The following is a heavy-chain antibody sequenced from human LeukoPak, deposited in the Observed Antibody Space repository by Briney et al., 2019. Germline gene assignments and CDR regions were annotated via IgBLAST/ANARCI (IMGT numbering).Heavy chain of an antibody. V-gene: IGHV4-30-4*08. D-gene: IGHD3-9*01. CDR2: IYYSGST. Sequence: PSETLSLTCTVSGGSISTYYWSWIRQPPGKGLEWIGYIYYSGSTYYNPSLKSRVTISVDTSKNQFSLKLSSVTAADTAVYYCARASLYYDILTGYYTDAFDVWGQGTMVTVSS. CDR3: ARASLYYDILTGYYTDAFDV. J-gene: IGHJ3*01. CDR1: GGSISTYY.